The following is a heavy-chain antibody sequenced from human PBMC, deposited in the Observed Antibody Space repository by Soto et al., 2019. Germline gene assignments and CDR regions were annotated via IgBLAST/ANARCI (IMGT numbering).Heavy chain of an antibody. CDR2: IYYSGST. D-gene: IGHD5-18*01. CDR3: ARSYTAMVTGNYYYYYGMDV. J-gene: IGHJ6*02. V-gene: IGHV4-59*01. Sequence: SATLSLTCTVSGGSLSSYYLIWIRPPPGKGLEWIGYIYYSGSTNYNPSLKSRVTISVDTSKNQFSLKLSSVTAADTAVYYCARSYTAMVTGNYYYYYGMDVWGQGKTVTVSS. CDR1: GGSLSSYY.